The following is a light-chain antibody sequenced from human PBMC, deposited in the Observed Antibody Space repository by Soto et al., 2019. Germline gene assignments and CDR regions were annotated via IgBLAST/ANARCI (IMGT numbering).Light chain of an antibody. CDR2: EVS. Sequence: QSALTQPASVSGSPGQSITISCTGTSSDVGSYNFVSWYQHPPGKAPNLLIYEVSKRPSGVSNRFSGSKSGNTASLTISGRQAEDEADYYCCSYAGSSTLVFGGGTQLTVL. V-gene: IGLV2-23*02. J-gene: IGLJ3*02. CDR1: SSDVGSYNF. CDR3: CSYAGSSTLV.